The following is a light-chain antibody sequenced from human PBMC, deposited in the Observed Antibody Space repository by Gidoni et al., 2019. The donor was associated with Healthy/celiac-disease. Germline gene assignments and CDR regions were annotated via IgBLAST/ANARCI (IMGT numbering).Light chain of an antibody. J-gene: IGLJ2*01. CDR3: SAYTSSSTVV. V-gene: IGLV2-14*01. Sequence: QSALPQPASVSGSPGQSITISCTGTSSDVGGYNYVSWYQQHPGKAPNLMIYEISNRPSGGSNRFSGSKSGNTASLTISGLQAEDEADYYCSAYTSSSTVVFGGGTKLTVL. CDR2: EIS. CDR1: SSDVGGYNY.